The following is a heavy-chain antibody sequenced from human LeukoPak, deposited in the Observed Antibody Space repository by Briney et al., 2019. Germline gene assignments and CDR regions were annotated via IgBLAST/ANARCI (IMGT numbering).Heavy chain of an antibody. CDR3: AKDHEEYSSSELDY. CDR2: IRYDGSNK. D-gene: IGHD6-6*01. Sequence: PGGSLRLSCAASGFTFSSYGMHWVRQAPGKGLEWVAFIRYDGSNKYYADSVKGRFTISRDNSKNTLYLQMNSLRAEDTAVYYCAKDHEEYSSSELDYWGQGTLVTVSS. J-gene: IGHJ4*02. CDR1: GFTFSSYG. V-gene: IGHV3-30*02.